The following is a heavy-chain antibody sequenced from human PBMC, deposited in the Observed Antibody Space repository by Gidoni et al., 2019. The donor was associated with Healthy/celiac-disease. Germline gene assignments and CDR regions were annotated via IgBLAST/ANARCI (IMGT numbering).Heavy chain of an antibody. CDR1: GGYFSGYY. CDR2: INHSGST. Sequence: VQLQQCGAGLLKPSETLSLTCAVCGGYFSGYYWSWIRQPPGKGLEWIGEINHSGSTNYNPSLKSRVTISVDTCKNQFSLKLSSVTAADTAVYYCARRRAFGGVSKDYWGQGTLVTVSS. CDR3: ARRRAFGGVSKDY. J-gene: IGHJ4*02. D-gene: IGHD3-16*01. V-gene: IGHV4-34*01.